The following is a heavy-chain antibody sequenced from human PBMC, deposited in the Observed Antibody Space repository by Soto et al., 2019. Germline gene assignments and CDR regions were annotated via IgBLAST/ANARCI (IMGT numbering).Heavy chain of an antibody. CDR2: VNPIRAMS. V-gene: IGHV1-69*02. CDR3: STSYGSGSSPFDY. CDR1: GDTFSFYT. D-gene: IGHD3-10*01. J-gene: IGHJ4*02. Sequence: QVQLVQSGAELKKPGSSVKVACKASGDTFSFYTLNWVRQAPGQGFEWVGRVNPIRAMSSSAHKFQGRVSMFADKTTGTAYMELRSLRSDDTAVDYCSTSYGSGSSPFDYWGQGTLVTVSS.